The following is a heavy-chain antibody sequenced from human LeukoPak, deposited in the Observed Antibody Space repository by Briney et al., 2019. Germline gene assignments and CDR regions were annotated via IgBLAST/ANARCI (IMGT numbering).Heavy chain of an antibody. D-gene: IGHD3-10*01. V-gene: IGHV3-30*04. CDR2: ISYDGSKK. CDR3: AKDFGYDSGTYLDQ. CDR1: GFTFSSYA. J-gene: IGHJ5*02. Sequence: PGGSLRLSCAASGFTFSSYAMHWVRQAPGKGLEWVAVISYDGSKKYYSESVRGRFTISRDNSKNTLFLQMNSLRAEDTAVYYCAKDFGYDSGTYLDQWGQGTLVTVSS.